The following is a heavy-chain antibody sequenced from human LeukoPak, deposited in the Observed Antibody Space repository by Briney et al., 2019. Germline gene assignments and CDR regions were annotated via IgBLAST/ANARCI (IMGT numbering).Heavy chain of an antibody. Sequence: GGSLRLSCAASGFTFSSYAMMWVRQAPGKGLEWVAVIWHDGSNKYYADSVQGRFTISRDSSKNTLYLQMNSLRAEDTAVYYCAKDGDAGTSYYFYYMDVWGKGTTVTVSS. V-gene: IGHV3-33*06. J-gene: IGHJ6*03. CDR3: AKDGDAGTSYYFYYMDV. CDR2: IWHDGSNK. D-gene: IGHD7-27*01. CDR1: GFTFSSYA.